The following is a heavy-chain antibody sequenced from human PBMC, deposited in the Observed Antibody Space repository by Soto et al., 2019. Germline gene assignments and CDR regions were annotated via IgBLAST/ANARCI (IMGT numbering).Heavy chain of an antibody. CDR2: IWFDGSNK. CDR3: ARGTDDYVWGSYRFPDL. CDR1: GFTFSGYG. Sequence: SGGGVVQPGRSLRLSCVASGFTFSGYGMHWVRLAPGKGLEWVAVIWFDGSNKNYADSVKGRFTISRDNSKNTLYLQMSSLRAEDTAVYYCARGTDDYVWGSYRFPDLWGRGTLVTVSS. J-gene: IGHJ2*01. D-gene: IGHD3-16*02. V-gene: IGHV3-33*01.